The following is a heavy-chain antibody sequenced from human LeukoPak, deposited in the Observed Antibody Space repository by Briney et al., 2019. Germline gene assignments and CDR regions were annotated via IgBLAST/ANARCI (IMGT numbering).Heavy chain of an antibody. CDR3: ATATLISGGNGYRYY. D-gene: IGHD2-15*01. CDR2: FDPEDGET. J-gene: IGHJ4*02. V-gene: IGHV1-24*01. CDR1: GYSLTELS. Sequence: ASVKVSCKVSGYSLTELSMHWVRQAPGKGLEWMGGFDPEDGETIYAQKFQGRVTMTEDTSTDTAYMELSSLRSEDTAAYYCATATLISGGNGYRYYWGQGTLVTVSS.